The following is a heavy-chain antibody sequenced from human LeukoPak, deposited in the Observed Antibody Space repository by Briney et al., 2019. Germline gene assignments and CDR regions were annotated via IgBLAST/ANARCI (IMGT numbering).Heavy chain of an antibody. CDR3: ATFITTTAYLLALDY. D-gene: IGHD1-1*01. CDR2: ISPNSGTT. V-gene: IGHV1-2*02. J-gene: IGHJ4*02. CDR1: GGTFSSYA. Sequence: ASVKVSCKASGGTFSSYAISWVRQAPGQGLEWMGWISPNSGTTNYAQNFQGRVTMTRDTSISTVYMELSRLRSDDTAIYYCATFITTTAYLLALDYWGQGTLVTVSS.